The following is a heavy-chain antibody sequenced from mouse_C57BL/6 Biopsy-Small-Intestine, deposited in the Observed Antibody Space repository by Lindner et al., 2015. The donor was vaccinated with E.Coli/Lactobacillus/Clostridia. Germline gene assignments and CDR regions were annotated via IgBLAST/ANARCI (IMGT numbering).Heavy chain of an antibody. D-gene: IGHD2-12*01. CDR2: FDPEDGET. CDR1: GYTLTELS. Sequence: SVKVSCKVSGYTLTELSMHWVRQAPGKGLEWMGGFDPEDGETIYAQKFQGRVTMTEDTSTDTAYMELNSPRSEDTAMYYCATDVSAPGIAADWGQGTLVTVSS. V-gene: IGHV1-36*01. J-gene: IGHJ4*01. CDR3: ATDVSAPGIAAD.